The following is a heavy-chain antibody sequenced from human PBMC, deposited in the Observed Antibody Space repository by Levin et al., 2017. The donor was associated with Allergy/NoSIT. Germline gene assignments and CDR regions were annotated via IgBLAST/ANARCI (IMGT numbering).Heavy chain of an antibody. CDR1: GGSISSYY. Sequence: SETLSLTCTVSGGSISSYYWSWIRQPPGKGLEWIGYIYYSGSTNYNPSLKSRVTISVDTSKNQFSLKLSSVTAADTAVYYCARDKVAAAAGTRGYYYYGMDVWGQGTTVTVSS. D-gene: IGHD6-13*01. CDR3: ARDKVAAAAGTRGYYYYGMDV. V-gene: IGHV4-59*01. J-gene: IGHJ6*02. CDR2: IYYSGST.